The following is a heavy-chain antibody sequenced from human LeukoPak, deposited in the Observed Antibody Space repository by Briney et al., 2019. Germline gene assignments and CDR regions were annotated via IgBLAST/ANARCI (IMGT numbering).Heavy chain of an antibody. J-gene: IGHJ6*04. V-gene: IGHV3-7*03. Sequence: GGTLRLSCAASGVTFSGYWMSWVRQAPGKGLEGVADIKQDGSEKYYVESVKGGFTISRDNDKKSLYVRKNSLSAEDTSVYYCARDIAVAGPYHYYYYYCIDVWGKGTTVTVSS. CDR2: IKQDGSEK. CDR3: ARDIAVAGPYHYYYYYCIDV. CDR1: GVTFSGYW. D-gene: IGHD6-19*01.